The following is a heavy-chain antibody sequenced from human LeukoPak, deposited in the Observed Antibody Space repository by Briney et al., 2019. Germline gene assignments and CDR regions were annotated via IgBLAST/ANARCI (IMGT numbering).Heavy chain of an antibody. CDR1: GGSISSSSYY. D-gene: IGHD1-26*01. Sequence: SQTLSLTCTVSGGSISSSSYYWGWIRQPPGKGLEWIGSIYYSGSTYYNPSLKSRVTISVDTSKNQFSLKLSSVTAADTAVYYCARQDYSGTYWIDYWGQGTLVTVSS. V-gene: IGHV4-39*01. CDR3: ARQDYSGTYWIDY. J-gene: IGHJ4*02. CDR2: IYYSGST.